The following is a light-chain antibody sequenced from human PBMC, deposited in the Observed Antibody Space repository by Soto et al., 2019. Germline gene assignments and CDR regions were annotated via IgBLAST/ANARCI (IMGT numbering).Light chain of an antibody. CDR1: SSDVGGYNY. CDR3: SSYAASNNFYFV. CDR2: EVT. Sequence: QSALTQPPSASGSPGQSVTISCTGTSSDVGGYNYVSWYQQYPGRAPKLMIYEVTKRPSGVPHRFSGSKSGNTASLTVSGLQAEDAADYYCSSYAASNNFYFVFGGGTKLTVL. J-gene: IGLJ3*02. V-gene: IGLV2-8*01.